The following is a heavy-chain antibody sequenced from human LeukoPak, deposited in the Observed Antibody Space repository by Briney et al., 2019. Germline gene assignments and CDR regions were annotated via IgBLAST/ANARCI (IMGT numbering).Heavy chain of an antibody. J-gene: IGHJ6*03. CDR3: ARNPVPATSLFYYYYMDV. CDR1: GYTFTSYG. Sequence: VASVKVSCKASGYTFTSYGISWVRQAPGQGLEWMGWINPNSGGTNYAQKFQGRVTMTRDTSISTAYMELSRLRSDDTAVYYCARNPVPATSLFYYYYMDVWGKGTTVTVSS. V-gene: IGHV1-2*02. CDR2: INPNSGGT. D-gene: IGHD5-12*01.